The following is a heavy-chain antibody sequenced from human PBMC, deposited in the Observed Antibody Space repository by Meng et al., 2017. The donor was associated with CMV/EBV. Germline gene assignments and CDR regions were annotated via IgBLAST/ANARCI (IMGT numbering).Heavy chain of an antibody. CDR1: GFTFSSYW. Sequence: GGSLRLSCAASGFTFSSYWMSWVRQAPGKGLEWVANIKQDGSEKYYVDSVKGRFTISRDNAKNSLYQQMNSLRAEDTAVYYCARVAFLPPYCGGDCSAHYYFDYWGQGTLVTVSS. CDR2: IKQDGSEK. J-gene: IGHJ4*02. D-gene: IGHD2-21*01. CDR3: ARVAFLPPYCGGDCSAHYYFDY. V-gene: IGHV3-7*01.